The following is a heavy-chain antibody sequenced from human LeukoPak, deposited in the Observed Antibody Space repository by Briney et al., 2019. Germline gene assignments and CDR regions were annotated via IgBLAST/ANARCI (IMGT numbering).Heavy chain of an antibody. Sequence: GGSLRLSCAASGFTFSSYAMSWIRQAPGKGLEWVSYISSSGSTIYYADSVKGRFTISRDNAKNSLYLQMNSLRAEDTAVYYCASLYNWNDGGYWGQGTLVTVSS. CDR3: ASLYNWNDGGY. V-gene: IGHV3-11*01. CDR2: ISSSGSTI. CDR1: GFTFSSYA. D-gene: IGHD1-20*01. J-gene: IGHJ4*02.